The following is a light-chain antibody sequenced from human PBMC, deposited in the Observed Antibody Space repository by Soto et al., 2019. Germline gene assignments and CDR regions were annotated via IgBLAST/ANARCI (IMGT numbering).Light chain of an antibody. Sequence: EIVLTQSPATLSLSPGERATLSCRASQSVNENLFWYQQKSGQPPRLLIYAASSRATGIPDRFSGSGSGTDFSLTISRLEPEDFAVYYCHQYDTSPRTFGQGTKVDIK. V-gene: IGKV3-20*01. CDR2: AAS. CDR1: QSVNEN. CDR3: HQYDTSPRT. J-gene: IGKJ1*01.